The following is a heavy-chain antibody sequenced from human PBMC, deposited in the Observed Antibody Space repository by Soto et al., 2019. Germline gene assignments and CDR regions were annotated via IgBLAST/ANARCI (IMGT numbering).Heavy chain of an antibody. J-gene: IGHJ4*02. CDR2: INSDGSTV. Sequence: SGGSLRLSCAAPGFTFSSYEMNWVRQAPGKGLEWVSYINSDGSTVYYADSVKGRFTISRDNAKNSLYLQMNSLRAEDTAVYYCARDARTYSGSIRHLDYWGQGTLVTVSS. V-gene: IGHV3-48*03. CDR3: ARDARTYSGSIRHLDY. CDR1: GFTFSSYE. D-gene: IGHD1-26*01.